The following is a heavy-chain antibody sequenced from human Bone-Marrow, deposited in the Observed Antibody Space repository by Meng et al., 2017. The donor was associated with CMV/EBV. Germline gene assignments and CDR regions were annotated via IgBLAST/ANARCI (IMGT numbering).Heavy chain of an antibody. J-gene: IGHJ3*02. V-gene: IGHV3-23*01. Sequence: GGSLRLSCAASGFTFSSYAMSWVRQAPGKGLEWVSAISGSGGSTYYADSVKGRFTISRDNSKNTLYLQMNSLRAEDTAVYYCAKEKPEDIVVVPAAIFGAFDIWGQGTMVTVSS. CDR1: GFTFSSYA. D-gene: IGHD2-2*01. CDR2: ISGSGGST. CDR3: AKEKPEDIVVVPAAIFGAFDI.